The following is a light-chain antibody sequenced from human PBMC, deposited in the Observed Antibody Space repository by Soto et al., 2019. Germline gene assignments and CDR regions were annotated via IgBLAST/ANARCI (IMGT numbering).Light chain of an antibody. V-gene: IGLV2-14*01. Sequence: QAVVTQPASVSGSPGQSITISCTGTSSDVGGYNYVSWYQQHPGKAPNLIIFDVSNRPSGVSNRFSGSKAGNSASLTISVLQAEDEADDYCSSYAGSDPRVVFGGGTSWPS. CDR2: DVS. J-gene: IGLJ3*02. CDR3: SSYAGSDPRVV. CDR1: SSDVGGYNY.